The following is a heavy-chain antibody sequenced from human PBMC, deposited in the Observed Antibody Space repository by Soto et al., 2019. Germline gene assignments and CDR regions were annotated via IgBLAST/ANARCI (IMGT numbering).Heavy chain of an antibody. V-gene: IGHV3-64*01. J-gene: IGHJ4*02. CDR3: ARADGSMWYDY. D-gene: IGHD6-13*01. CDR1: GFTFSRYA. CDR2: ISSDGGTT. Sequence: EVQLVESGGGLVQPGGSLRLACAASGFTFSRYAMHWVRQAPGKGLEYVSAISSDGGTTYYPTSMRGRFTISRDNSKNALYLQVGSLRVEDRAVYYCARADGSMWYDYWGQGTLVTVSS.